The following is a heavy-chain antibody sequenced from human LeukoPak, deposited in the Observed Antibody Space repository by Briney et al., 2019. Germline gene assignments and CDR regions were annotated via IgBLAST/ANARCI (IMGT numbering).Heavy chain of an antibody. J-gene: IGHJ4*02. V-gene: IGHV3-66*02. CDR1: GLTVSSNY. CDR3: ARSDSSGCLDY. Sequence: GGSLRLSCAASGLTVSSNYMSWVRQAPGKGLEWVSVIYSGGSTYYADSVKGRFTISRDNSKNTLYLQMNSLRAEDTAVYYCARSDSSGCLDYWGQGTLVTVSS. D-gene: IGHD6-19*01. CDR2: IYSGGST.